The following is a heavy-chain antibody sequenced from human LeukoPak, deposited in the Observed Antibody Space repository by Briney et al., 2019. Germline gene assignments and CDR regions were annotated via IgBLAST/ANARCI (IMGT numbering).Heavy chain of an antibody. Sequence: SSETLSLTCTVSGGSISSYYWSWIRQPPGKGLEWIGYIYYSGSTNYNPSLKSRVTISVDTSKNQFSLKLSSVTAADTAVYYCARHSPVLRYFDWFDYWGQGTLVTVYS. V-gene: IGHV4-59*08. CDR3: ARHSPVLRYFDWFDY. J-gene: IGHJ4*02. CDR1: GGSISSYY. D-gene: IGHD3-9*01. CDR2: IYYSGST.